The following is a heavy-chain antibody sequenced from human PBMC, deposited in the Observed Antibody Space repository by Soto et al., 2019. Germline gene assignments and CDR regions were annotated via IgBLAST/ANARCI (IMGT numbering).Heavy chain of an antibody. CDR1: GYTFTSYD. J-gene: IGHJ6*02. D-gene: IGHD6-19*01. CDR2: MNPNSGNT. V-gene: IGHV1-8*01. CDR3: ARTVAGRNYYYYGMDV. Sequence: ASVKVSCKASGYTFTSYDINWVRQATGQGLEWMGWMNPNSGNTGYAQKFQGRVTMTRDTSISTAYMELSRLRSDDTAVYYCARTVAGRNYYYYGMDVWGQGTTVTVSS.